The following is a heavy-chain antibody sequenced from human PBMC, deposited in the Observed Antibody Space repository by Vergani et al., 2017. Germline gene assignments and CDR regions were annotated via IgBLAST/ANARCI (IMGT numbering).Heavy chain of an antibody. V-gene: IGHV1-69*01. CDR3: AIKYDYDSRPLGRIGTYSYYYGMDV. CDR1: GGTFSSYA. Sequence: QVQLVQSGAEVKKPGSSVKVSCKASGGTFSSYAISWVRQAPGQGLEWMGGIIPIFGTANYAQKFQGRVTITADESTSTAYMELSSLRSEDTAVYYCAIKYDYDSRPLGRIGTYSYYYGMDVWGQGTTVTVSS. J-gene: IGHJ6*02. D-gene: IGHD3-22*01. CDR2: IIPIFGTA.